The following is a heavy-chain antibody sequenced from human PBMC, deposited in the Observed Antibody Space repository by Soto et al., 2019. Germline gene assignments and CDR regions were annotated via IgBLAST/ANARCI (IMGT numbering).Heavy chain of an antibody. V-gene: IGHV1-8*01. D-gene: IGHD6-13*01. CDR2: MNPNSGDT. CDR1: GHTFTNYH. J-gene: IGHJ4*02. Sequence: QVQLVQSGAEVKKPGASVKVSCKASGHTFTNYHIHWVRQATGQGLEWMGWMNPNSGDTDYAQKFQGRVTMTRDTSITAAYMELGGLRSEDTAVYYCARGGGGRWYSGDYWGQGTLVTVSS. CDR3: ARGGGGRWYSGDY.